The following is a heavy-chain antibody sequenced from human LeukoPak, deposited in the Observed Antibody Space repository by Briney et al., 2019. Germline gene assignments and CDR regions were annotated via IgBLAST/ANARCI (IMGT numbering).Heavy chain of an antibody. CDR1: GFTFTSYW. V-gene: IGHV3-74*01. J-gene: IGHJ4*02. Sequence: GGSLRLSSAASGFTFTSYWIHWVRQAPGKGLVWVSRINSDGSSASYADSVKGRFTISRDNAKNTLYLQMNSLRAEDTAVYYCAVGAAGLDYWGQGTQVTVSS. D-gene: IGHD6-13*01. CDR3: AVGAAGLDY. CDR2: INSDGSSA.